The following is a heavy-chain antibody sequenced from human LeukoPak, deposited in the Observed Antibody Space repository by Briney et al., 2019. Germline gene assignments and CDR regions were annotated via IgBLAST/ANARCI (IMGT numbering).Heavy chain of an antibody. CDR1: GFSFSSYS. J-gene: IGHJ5*02. V-gene: IGHV3-30*04. D-gene: IGHD5-12*01. CDR3: ARDPLRWLRLGGNWFDP. Sequence: GRSLRLSCAASGFSFSSYSMHWVRQAPGKGLEWVAIISDDGSYKSYADSVKGRFTISRDYSYNTLYLQMKSLRTDDTAVYYCARDPLRWLRLGGNWFDPWGQGTLVTVSS. CDR2: ISDDGSYK.